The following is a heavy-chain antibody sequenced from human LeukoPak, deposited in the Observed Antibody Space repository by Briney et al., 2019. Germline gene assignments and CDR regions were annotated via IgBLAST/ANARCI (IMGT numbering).Heavy chain of an antibody. Sequence: PSETLSLTCTVSGGSISSYYWSWIRQPPGKGLEWIGYIYYSGSTNYNPSLKSRVTISVDTSKNQFSLKLSSVTAADTAVYYCARGLVVTPFDPWGRGTLVTVSS. CDR2: IYYSGST. CDR1: GGSISSYY. CDR3: ARGLVVTPFDP. D-gene: IGHD2-21*02. V-gene: IGHV4-59*01. J-gene: IGHJ5*02.